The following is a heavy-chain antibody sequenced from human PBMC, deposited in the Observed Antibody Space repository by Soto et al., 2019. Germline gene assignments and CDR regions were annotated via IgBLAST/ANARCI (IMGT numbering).Heavy chain of an antibody. CDR2: IIPILGIA. V-gene: IGHV1-69*04. J-gene: IGHJ4*02. Sequence: ASVKVSCKASGGTFSSYAISWVRQAPGQGLEWMGRIIPILGIANYAQKFQGRVTITADKSTSTAYMELSSLRSEDTAVYYCAREGDYYDSSGLVYWGQGTLVTVSS. CDR3: AREGDYYDSSGLVY. CDR1: GGTFSSYA. D-gene: IGHD3-22*01.